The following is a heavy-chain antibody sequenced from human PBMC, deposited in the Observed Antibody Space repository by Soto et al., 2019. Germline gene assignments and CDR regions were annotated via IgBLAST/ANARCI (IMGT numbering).Heavy chain of an antibody. Sequence: SETLSLTCTVSGGSISSYYWSWIRQPPGKGLEWIGYIYYSGSTNYNPSLKSRVTISVDTSKNQFSLKLSSVTAADTAVYYRARDSLGLNWFDPWGQGTLVTVSS. CDR3: ARDSLGLNWFDP. CDR1: GGSISSYY. CDR2: IYYSGST. V-gene: IGHV4-59*01. D-gene: IGHD3-3*02. J-gene: IGHJ5*02.